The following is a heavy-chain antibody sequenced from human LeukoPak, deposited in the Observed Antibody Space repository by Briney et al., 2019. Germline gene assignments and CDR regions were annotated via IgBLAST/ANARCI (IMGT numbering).Heavy chain of an antibody. CDR2: INPGGGNT. V-gene: IGHV1-46*01. J-gene: IGHJ4*02. D-gene: IGHD3-10*01. Sequence: ASVKVSCKASGYTFTKSYIHWVRQAPGQRLEWMGLINPGGGNTDYAQNFQGRLTMTSDTSARTVYMELSSLRSDDTAVYYCARDIGLVRGIIMAHWGQGTQVTVSS. CDR3: ARDIGLVRGIIMAH. CDR1: GYTFTKSY.